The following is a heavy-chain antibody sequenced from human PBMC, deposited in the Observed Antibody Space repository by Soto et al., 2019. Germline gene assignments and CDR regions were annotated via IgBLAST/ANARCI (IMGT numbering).Heavy chain of an antibody. D-gene: IGHD2-15*01. CDR1: GGSLSGGDYY. Sequence: PSETLSLTCTVSGGSLSGGDYYWSWIRQPPGKGLEWIGYIYYSGSNNYNPSLKSRVTISVDTSKIPFSLKLISVSAADTAVYYCARARGARYFDYWGQGTLVTVSS. J-gene: IGHJ4*02. V-gene: IGHV4-30-4*01. CDR3: ARARGARYFDY. CDR2: IYYSGSN.